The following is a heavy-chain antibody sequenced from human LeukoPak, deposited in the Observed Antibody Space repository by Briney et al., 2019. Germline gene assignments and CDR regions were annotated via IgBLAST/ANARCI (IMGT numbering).Heavy chain of an antibody. V-gene: IGHV3-30*18. D-gene: IGHD6-13*01. CDR1: GFTFSSYG. J-gene: IGHJ4*02. CDR2: ISYDGSNK. Sequence: GGSLRLPCAASGFTFSSYGMHWVRQAPGKGLEWVAVISYDGSNKDSADSVKGRFTISRDNSKNTLYLQMNSLRAEDTAVYYCAKVRYGYSSSLRAYFDYWGQGTLVTVSS. CDR3: AKVRYGYSSSLRAYFDY.